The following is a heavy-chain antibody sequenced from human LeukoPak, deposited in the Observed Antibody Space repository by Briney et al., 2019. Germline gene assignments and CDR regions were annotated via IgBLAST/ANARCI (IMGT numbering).Heavy chain of an antibody. CDR3: ARGVGSSWSFDY. Sequence: GGSLILSCAASGFSFSTYSMNWVRQAPGKGLEWVSSISSRSDYIYYADSVKGRFTISRDNAKNSLYLQMNSLRAEDTAVYYCARGVGSSWSFDYWGQGTLVTVSS. CDR2: ISSRSDYI. J-gene: IGHJ4*02. CDR1: GFSFSTYS. V-gene: IGHV3-21*01. D-gene: IGHD6-13*01.